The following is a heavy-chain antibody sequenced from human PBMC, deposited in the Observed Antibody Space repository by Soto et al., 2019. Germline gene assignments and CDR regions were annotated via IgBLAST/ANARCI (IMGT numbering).Heavy chain of an antibody. D-gene: IGHD3-22*01. Sequence: SVKVSCKASGGTFSSYAISWVRQAPGQGLEWMGGIIPIFGTANYAQKFQGRVTITADESTSTAYMELGSLRSEDTAVYYCATYDSSGYYFDYWGQGTLVTVSS. J-gene: IGHJ4*02. V-gene: IGHV1-69*13. CDR1: GGTFSSYA. CDR2: IIPIFGTA. CDR3: ATYDSSGYYFDY.